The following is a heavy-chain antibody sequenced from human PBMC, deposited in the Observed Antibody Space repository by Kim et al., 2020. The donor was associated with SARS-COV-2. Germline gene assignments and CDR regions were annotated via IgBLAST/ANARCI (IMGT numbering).Heavy chain of an antibody. Sequence: ASVKVSCKASGYTFTSYHMHWVRQAPGQGLEWMGFINASDRSASYPQKFQGRVTMTRDTSTSTVYMELSSLRSEDTAVYYCAREGPNTYYFDYWGQGTLVTVSS. J-gene: IGHJ4*02. D-gene: IGHD3-16*01. V-gene: IGHV1-46*01. CDR1: GYTFTSYH. CDR2: INASDRSA. CDR3: AREGPNTYYFDY.